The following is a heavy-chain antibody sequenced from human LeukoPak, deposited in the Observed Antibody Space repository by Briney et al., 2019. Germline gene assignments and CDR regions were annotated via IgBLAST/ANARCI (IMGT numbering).Heavy chain of an antibody. V-gene: IGHV3-64D*09. Sequence: GGSLRLSCSASGFTFSSYGMHWVRQAPGKGLEYVSGISNKGGSTYYADSVKGRFTISRDNSKNTLHLQMSSLRADDTAVYYCVKSGTCADFDSWGQGTLVTVSS. D-gene: IGHD1-26*01. CDR2: ISNKGGST. CDR3: VKSGTCADFDS. CDR1: GFTFSSYG. J-gene: IGHJ4*02.